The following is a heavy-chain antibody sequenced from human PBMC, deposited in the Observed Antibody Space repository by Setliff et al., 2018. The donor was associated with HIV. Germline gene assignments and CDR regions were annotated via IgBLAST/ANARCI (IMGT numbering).Heavy chain of an antibody. V-gene: IGHV3-30*14. CDR1: GFIFSSYA. CDR3: ARDSGSWYGGDY. Sequence: PGGSLRLSCAASGFIFSSYAMHWVRQTPGKGLEWVAFISYEGSRKNYADSVKGRFTISRDTSKNSLYLQMSSLRAEDTAMYYCARDSGSWYGGDYWGQGTLVTAPQ. J-gene: IGHJ4*02. CDR2: ISYEGSRK. D-gene: IGHD6-13*01.